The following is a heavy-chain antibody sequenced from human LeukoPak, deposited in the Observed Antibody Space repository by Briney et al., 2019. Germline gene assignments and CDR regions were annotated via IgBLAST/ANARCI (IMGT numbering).Heavy chain of an antibody. CDR1: GGSISSYY. CDR2: IYYSGST. CDR3: ARGPGIAAAGTDYYYGMGV. Sequence: SETLSLTCTVSGGSISSYYWSWIRQPPGKGLEWLGYIYYSGSTNYNPSLKSRVTISVDTSKNQFSLKLSSVTAADTAVYYCARGPGIAAAGTDYYYGMGVWGQGTTVTVSS. V-gene: IGHV4-59*01. J-gene: IGHJ6*02. D-gene: IGHD6-13*01.